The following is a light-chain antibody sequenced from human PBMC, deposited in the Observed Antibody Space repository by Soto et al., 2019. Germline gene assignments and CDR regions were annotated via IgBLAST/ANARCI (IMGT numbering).Light chain of an antibody. CDR3: TSYTPTGALV. V-gene: IGLV2-8*01. J-gene: IGLJ3*02. Sequence: QSVLTQPPSASGSPGQSVTISCTGTSSDVGGYDYVSWYQQHPGKAPTLIIYEVNRRPSGVPDRFSGSKSGNTASLTISGLQSEDEADYYCTSYTPTGALVFGSGTKLTVL. CDR1: SSDVGGYDY. CDR2: EVN.